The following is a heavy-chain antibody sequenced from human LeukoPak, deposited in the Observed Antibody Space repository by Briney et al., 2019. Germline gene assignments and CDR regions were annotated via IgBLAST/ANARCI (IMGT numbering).Heavy chain of an antibody. V-gene: IGHV3-11*04. Sequence: SGGSLRLSCAASGFTFSDYYMSWIRQAPGKGLEWVSYISSSGSTIYYADSVKGRFTISRDNAKNSLYLQMNSLRAEDTAVYYCARDYAAERVYYYYMDVWGKGTTVTVSS. CDR1: GFTFSDYY. D-gene: IGHD4/OR15-4a*01. J-gene: IGHJ6*03. CDR2: ISSSGSTI. CDR3: ARDYAAERVYYYYMDV.